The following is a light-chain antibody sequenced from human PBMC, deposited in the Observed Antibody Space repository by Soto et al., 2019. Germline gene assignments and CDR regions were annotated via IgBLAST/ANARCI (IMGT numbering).Light chain of an antibody. Sequence: DIQMAQAPSSVSASVGDRVTITCRASQSISSDLNWYQQKPGKAPKLLIYAASSLQSGVPSRFSGSGSGTDFTLTISRLQPEDFATYYCQQSYSTPLPFGQGTRLEIK. J-gene: IGKJ5*01. V-gene: IGKV1-39*01. CDR1: QSISSD. CDR2: AAS. CDR3: QQSYSTPLP.